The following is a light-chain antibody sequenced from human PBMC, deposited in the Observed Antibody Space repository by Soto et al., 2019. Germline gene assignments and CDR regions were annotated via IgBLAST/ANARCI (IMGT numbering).Light chain of an antibody. V-gene: IGKV1-6*01. CDR2: AAS. CDR1: QGIRND. J-gene: IGKJ1*01. Sequence: AIHMTQSPSSLSASVDDRVTITCRASQGIRNDLGWYQQKPGKAPKLLIYAASSLQSGVPSRFSGSGSGTDFTLTISSLQSEDFAVYYCQQYNNGPPWTFGQGTKVDIK. CDR3: QQYNNGPPWT.